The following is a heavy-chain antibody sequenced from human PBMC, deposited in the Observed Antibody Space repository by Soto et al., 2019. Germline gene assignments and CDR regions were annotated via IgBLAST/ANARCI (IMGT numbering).Heavy chain of an antibody. D-gene: IGHD6-19*01. Sequence: QVQLLESGGGVVQPGRSLRLSCAASGFRFNIYAFHWVRQAPGQGLEWLSVISYDGREIHYADSVKGRFTISRDSYRNTVYLQMNSLRAEDTAVYYCARDPLAVTGSFIDYWGQGTLVSVSS. J-gene: IGHJ4*02. CDR2: ISYDGREI. CDR1: GFRFNIYA. V-gene: IGHV3-30-3*01. CDR3: ARDPLAVTGSFIDY.